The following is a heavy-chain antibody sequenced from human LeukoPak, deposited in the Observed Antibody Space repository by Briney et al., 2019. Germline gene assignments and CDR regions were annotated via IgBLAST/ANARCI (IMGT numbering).Heavy chain of an antibody. J-gene: IGHJ4*02. CDR3: ARVGGRYSPLGY. D-gene: IGHD3-16*02. CDR2: IKQDGSEK. Sequence: GGSLRLSCAASGFTFSSYWMSWVRKAPRKGLEWVANIKQDGSEKYYVDSVKGRFTISRDNDKNSLFLQMTSLRAEDTAVYYCARVGGRYSPLGYWGQGTLVTVSS. CDR1: GFTFSSYW. V-gene: IGHV3-7*01.